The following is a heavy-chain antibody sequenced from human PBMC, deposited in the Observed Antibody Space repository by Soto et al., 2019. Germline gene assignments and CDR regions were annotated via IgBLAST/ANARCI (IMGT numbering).Heavy chain of an antibody. Sequence: SLTCAVYGGSFSGYYWSWIRQPPGKGLEWIGEINHSGSTNYNPSLKSRVTISVDTSKNQFSLKLSSVTAADTAVYYCARGLFSGYSFDYWGQGTLVTVSS. J-gene: IGHJ4*02. CDR1: GGSFSGYY. D-gene: IGHD3-22*01. CDR2: INHSGST. CDR3: ARGLFSGYSFDY. V-gene: IGHV4-34*01.